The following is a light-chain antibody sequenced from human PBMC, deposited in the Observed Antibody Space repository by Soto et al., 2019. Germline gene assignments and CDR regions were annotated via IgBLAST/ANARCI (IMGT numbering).Light chain of an antibody. CDR1: NSDIGGYTH. Sequence: QSALTQPPSASGSPGQSVTISCTGTNSDIGGYTHVSWYQQHPGKAPKLMIYEVTQRPSGVPDRFSGSKSGNTASLTVSGLQADDEADYSCSSYASTNSLLFGGGTKLTVL. CDR3: SSYASTNSLL. J-gene: IGLJ2*01. CDR2: EVT. V-gene: IGLV2-8*01.